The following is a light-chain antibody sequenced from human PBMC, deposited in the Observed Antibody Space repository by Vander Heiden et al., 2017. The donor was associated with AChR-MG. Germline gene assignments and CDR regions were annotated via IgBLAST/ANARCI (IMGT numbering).Light chain of an antibody. J-gene: IGKJ3*01. V-gene: IGKV2D-29*02. CDR2: EVS. CDR1: QSLLHSDGKTY. Sequence: DIVMTQTPLSLSVTPGQPASISCKSSQSLLHSDGKTYLYWYLQKPGQSPQLLIYEVSNRFYGVPDRFSGSGSGTDFTLKISRVEAEDVGVYYCMQSIQPFTFGHGTKVDIK. CDR3: MQSIQPFT.